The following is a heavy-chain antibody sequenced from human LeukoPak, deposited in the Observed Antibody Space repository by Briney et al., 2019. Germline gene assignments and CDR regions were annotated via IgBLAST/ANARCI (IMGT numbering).Heavy chain of an antibody. Sequence: ASVKVSCKASGYTLTGYYMHWVRQAPGQGLEWMGWINPNSGGTNYAQKFQGRVTMTRDTSISTAYMELSRLRSDDTAVYYCARDHCSGGSCYWPFDPWGQGTLVTVSS. CDR2: INPNSGGT. CDR3: ARDHCSGGSCYWPFDP. V-gene: IGHV1-2*02. CDR1: GYTLTGYY. D-gene: IGHD2-15*01. J-gene: IGHJ5*02.